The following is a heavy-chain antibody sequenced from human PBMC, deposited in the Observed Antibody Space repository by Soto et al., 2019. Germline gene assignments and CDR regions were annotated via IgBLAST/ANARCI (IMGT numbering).Heavy chain of an antibody. V-gene: IGHV4-39*01. J-gene: IGHJ6*02. CDR1: GGPISTNDYH. Sequence: QLQLQQSGPGLVKPSETLSLTCTVSGGPISTNDYHWGWIRQPPGEGLDWIASIFYTGTTYYKSALRSLLTISIDTSKMQFSLQLSSVTDTDTAIYYCVRHSGAGSANYLGMDVWGQGTTVTVSS. D-gene: IGHD1-26*01. CDR2: IFYTGTT. CDR3: VRHSGAGSANYLGMDV.